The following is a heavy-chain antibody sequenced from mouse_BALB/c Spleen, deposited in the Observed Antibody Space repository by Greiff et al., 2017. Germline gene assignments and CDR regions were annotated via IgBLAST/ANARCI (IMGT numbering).Heavy chain of an antibody. CDR2: IWTGGGT. D-gene: IGHD2-4*01. Sequence: VQLVESGPGLVAPSQSLSITCTVSGFSLTSYDISWIRQPPGKGLAWLGVIWTGGGTNYNSAFMSRLSISKDNSKSQVFLKMNSLQTDDTAIYYCVRDDYHYYAMDYWGQGTSVTVSS. CDR3: VRDDYHYYAMDY. J-gene: IGHJ4*01. CDR1: GFSLTSYD. V-gene: IGHV2-9-2*01.